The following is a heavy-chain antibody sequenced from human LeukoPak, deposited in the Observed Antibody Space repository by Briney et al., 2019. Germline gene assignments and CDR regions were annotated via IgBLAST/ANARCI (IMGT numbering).Heavy chain of an antibody. J-gene: IGHJ4*02. Sequence: SEPPSLTCTASGGTVSSGSYDWSWIREPPGKELEWIGYIYYSGSTNYNPSLKSRVTISVDTSKNQFSLKLSSVTAADTAVYYCARRRRIPRGHLDYWGQGTLVTVSS. CDR3: ARRRRIPRGHLDY. V-gene: IGHV4-61*01. D-gene: IGHD5-18*01. CDR2: IYYSGST. CDR1: GGTVSSGSYD.